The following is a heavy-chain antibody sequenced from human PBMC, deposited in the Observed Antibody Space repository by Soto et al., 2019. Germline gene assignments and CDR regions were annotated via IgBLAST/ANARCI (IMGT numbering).Heavy chain of an antibody. D-gene: IGHD6-6*01. CDR2: IYSDATT. CDR1: GFTVSSNY. Sequence: GGSLRLSCAASGFTVSSNYMNWVRQAPGKGLEWVSIIYSDATTSYADSVKGRFTISRDNFKNTLHLQMNSLRAEDSAVYYCAILSNWGHGTLVTVSS. CDR3: AILSN. V-gene: IGHV3-53*01. J-gene: IGHJ4*01.